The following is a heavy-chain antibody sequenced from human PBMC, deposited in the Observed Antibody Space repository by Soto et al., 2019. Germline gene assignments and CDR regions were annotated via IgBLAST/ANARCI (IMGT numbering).Heavy chain of an antibody. CDR1: GGVFSTYS. D-gene: IGHD3-16*01. Sequence: SVKVSCKASGGVFSTYSLNWVRQAPGQGLEWMGGIIPIFGTVNYAQKFQGRVTIMADESTNTGYMELSRLRFEDTAVYYCAKGPPMGTFGGVITYYFDYWGQGTLVTV. CDR2: IIPIFGTV. V-gene: IGHV1-69*13. J-gene: IGHJ4*02. CDR3: AKGPPMGTFGGVITYYFDY.